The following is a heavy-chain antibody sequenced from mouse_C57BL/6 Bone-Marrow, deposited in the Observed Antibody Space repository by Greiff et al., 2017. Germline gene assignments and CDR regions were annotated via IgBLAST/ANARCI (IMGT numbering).Heavy chain of an antibody. CDR2: ISSGGSYT. CDR1: GFTFSSYG. CDR3: ARQTFGY. Sequence: EVHLVESGGDLVKPGGSLKLSCAASGFTFSSYGMSWVRQTPDKRLEWVATISSGGSYTYYPDSVKGRFTISGDNAKNTLYLQMSSLKSEDTAMYYCARQTFGYWGQGTSLTVSS. V-gene: IGHV5-6*01. J-gene: IGHJ4*01.